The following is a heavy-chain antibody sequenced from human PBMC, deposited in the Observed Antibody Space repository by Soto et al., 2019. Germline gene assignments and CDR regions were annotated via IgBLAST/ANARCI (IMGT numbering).Heavy chain of an antibody. CDR2: ISGSGGST. J-gene: IGHJ6*02. Sequence: GGSLRLSCAASGFTFSSYAMSWVRQAPGKGLEWVSAISGSGGSTYYADSVKGRFTISRDNSKNTLYLQMNSLRAEDTAVYYCAKGVVVWSASYYYYGMDVWGQGTTVTVSS. D-gene: IGHD3-3*01. V-gene: IGHV3-23*01. CDR3: AKGVVVWSASYYYYGMDV. CDR1: GFTFSSYA.